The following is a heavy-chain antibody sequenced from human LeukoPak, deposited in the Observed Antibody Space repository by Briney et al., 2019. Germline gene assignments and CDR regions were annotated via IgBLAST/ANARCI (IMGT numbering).Heavy chain of an antibody. CDR1: GFTFSSYG. CDR2: IRYDGSNK. J-gene: IGHJ4*02. V-gene: IGHV3-30*02. CDR3: VTLVVVPHLN. D-gene: IGHD2-15*01. Sequence: GGSLRLSCAASGFTFSSYGMHWVRQAPGKGLEWVAFIRYDGSNKYYADSVKGRFTISRDNSKNTLYLQMNSLRAEDTAVYYCVTLVVVPHLNWGQGTLVTVSS.